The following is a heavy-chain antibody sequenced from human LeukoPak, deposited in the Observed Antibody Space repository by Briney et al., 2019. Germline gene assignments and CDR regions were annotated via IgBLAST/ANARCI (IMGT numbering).Heavy chain of an antibody. CDR3: AKVAHPEDY. CDR2: ISSSGSII. CDR1: GFTFSSYE. Sequence: GGSLRLSCAASGFTFSSYEMNWVRQAPGKGLEFISYISSSGSIIYYADSVKGRFTISRDNAKNSLCLQMNSLRAEDTAVYYCAKVAHPEDYWGQGTLVTVSS. V-gene: IGHV3-48*03. J-gene: IGHJ4*02.